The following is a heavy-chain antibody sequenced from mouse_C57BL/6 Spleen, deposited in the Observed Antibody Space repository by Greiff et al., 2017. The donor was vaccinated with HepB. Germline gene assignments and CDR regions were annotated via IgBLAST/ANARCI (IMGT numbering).Heavy chain of an antibody. Sequence: EVQLQQSGPELVKPGASVKISCKASGYTFTDYYMNWVKQSHGKSLEWIGDINPNNGGTSYNQKFKGKATLTVDKSSSTAYMELRSLTSEDSAVYYCAREDHDVNWFAYWGQGTLVTVSA. J-gene: IGHJ3*01. CDR1: GYTFTDYY. CDR2: INPNNGGT. CDR3: AREDHDVNWFAY. V-gene: IGHV1-26*01. D-gene: IGHD2-4*01.